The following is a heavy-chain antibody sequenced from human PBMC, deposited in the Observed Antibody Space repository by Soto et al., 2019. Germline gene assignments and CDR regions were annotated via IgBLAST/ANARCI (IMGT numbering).Heavy chain of an antibody. CDR1: GGTFINYT. CDR2: IIPILGIA. CDR3: ATELRYFDWLFPNNWFDP. D-gene: IGHD3-9*01. J-gene: IGHJ5*02. V-gene: IGHV1-69*02. Sequence: QVQLVQSGAEVKKPGFSVKVSCKASGGTFINYTISWVRQAPGQGLEWMGRIIPILGIANYAQKFQGRVTITADKSTSTAYMELSSLRSEDTAVYYCATELRYFDWLFPNNWFDPWGQGTLVTVSS.